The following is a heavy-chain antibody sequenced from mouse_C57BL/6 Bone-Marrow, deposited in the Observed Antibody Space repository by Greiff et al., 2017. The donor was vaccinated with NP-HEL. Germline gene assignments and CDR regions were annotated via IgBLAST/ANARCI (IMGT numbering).Heavy chain of an antibody. J-gene: IGHJ2*01. V-gene: IGHV1-50*01. CDR1: GYTFTSYW. CDR2: IDPSDSYT. CDR3: ARGFDY. Sequence: VQLQQPGAELVKPGASVKLSCKASGYTFTSYWMQWVKQRPGQGLEWIGEIDPSDSYTNYNQKFTGKATLTVDTSSSTAYMQLSSLTSEDSAVYYCARGFDYWGQGTTLTVSS.